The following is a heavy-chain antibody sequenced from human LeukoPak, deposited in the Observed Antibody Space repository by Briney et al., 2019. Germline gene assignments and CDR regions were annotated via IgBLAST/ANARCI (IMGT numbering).Heavy chain of an antibody. V-gene: IGHV1-69*01. J-gene: IGHJ5*02. D-gene: IGHD4-11*01. Sequence: GSSVKVSCKASGGTFSSYAISWVRQAPGQGLEWMGGIIPIFGAANYAQKFQGRVTITADESTSTAYMELSSLRSEDTAVYYCARSSRDYSPLGDWFDPWGQGTLVTVSS. CDR3: ARSSRDYSPLGDWFDP. CDR1: GGTFSSYA. CDR2: IIPIFGAA.